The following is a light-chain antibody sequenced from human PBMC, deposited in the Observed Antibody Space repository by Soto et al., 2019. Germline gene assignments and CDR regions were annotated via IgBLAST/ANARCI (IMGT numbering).Light chain of an antibody. V-gene: IGLV2-11*01. CDR3: CSYAGSPLYV. CDR2: DVS. J-gene: IGLJ1*01. CDR1: SSDVGGYEY. Sequence: QSALTQPRSVSGSPGQSVTISCSGTSSDVGGYEYVSWYQQHPGKAPRLLIYDVSKRPSGVPDRFSGSKSGNTASLTISGLQAEDEADYYCCSYAGSPLYVFGTGTKLTVL.